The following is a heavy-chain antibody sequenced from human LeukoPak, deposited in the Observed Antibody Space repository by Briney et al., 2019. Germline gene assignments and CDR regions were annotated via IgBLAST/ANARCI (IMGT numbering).Heavy chain of an antibody. J-gene: IGHJ4*02. V-gene: IGHV1-8*01. D-gene: IGHD3-10*01. Sequence: ASVKVSCKASGYTFTSYDINWVRQATGQGLEWMGWMDPNSGNTGYAQKFQGRVTMTRNTSISTAYMELSSLRSEDTAVYYCATSRITMVRGVIITSYYFDYWGQGTLVTVSS. CDR3: ATSRITMVRGVIITSYYFDY. CDR2: MDPNSGNT. CDR1: GYTFTSYD.